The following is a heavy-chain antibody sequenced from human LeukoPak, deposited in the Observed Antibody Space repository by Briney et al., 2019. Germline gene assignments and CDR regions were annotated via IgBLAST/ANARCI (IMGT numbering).Heavy chain of an antibody. D-gene: IGHD2/OR15-2a*01. V-gene: IGHV4-61*05. CDR3: AGHHPRNTVDF. J-gene: IGHJ4*02. CDR2: ISDIGSI. Sequence: SETLSLTCTVSGGSISSSSYYWGWIRQPPGKGLEWIAYISDIGSINYYPSLKSRVTISLDTSKNQFSLKLSSVTAADTAVYYCAGHHPRNTVDFWGQGTLVTVSS. CDR1: GGSISSSSYY.